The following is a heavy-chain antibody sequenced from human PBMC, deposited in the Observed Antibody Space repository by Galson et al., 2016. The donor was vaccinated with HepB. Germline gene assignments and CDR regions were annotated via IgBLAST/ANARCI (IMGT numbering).Heavy chain of an antibody. J-gene: IGHJ5*02. Sequence: SLRLSCAASGFTVSSSYMSWVRQAPGKGLEWVSVIYSGGSTYYADSVKGRFTISRDNSKNTLHLQMNSLRAEDTAVYYCARDGEYYYGSGRYAETWGRGTLVTVSS. V-gene: IGHV3-53*01. CDR2: IYSGGST. CDR3: ARDGEYYYGSGRYAET. CDR1: GFTVSSSY. D-gene: IGHD3-10*01.